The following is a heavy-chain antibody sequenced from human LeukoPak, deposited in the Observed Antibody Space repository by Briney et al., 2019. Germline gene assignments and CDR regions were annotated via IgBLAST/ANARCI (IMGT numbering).Heavy chain of an antibody. CDR1: GGSISSYY. J-gene: IGHJ4*02. CDR2: IYYSGST. V-gene: IGHV4-59*08. Sequence: SETLSLTCTVSGGSISSYYWSWIRQPPGKGLEWIGYIYYSGSTNYNPSLKSRVTISVDTSKNQFSLKLSSVTAADTAVYYCARHEGYSSIQPFGFWGQGTLVTVSS. D-gene: IGHD6-13*01. CDR3: ARHEGYSSIQPFGF.